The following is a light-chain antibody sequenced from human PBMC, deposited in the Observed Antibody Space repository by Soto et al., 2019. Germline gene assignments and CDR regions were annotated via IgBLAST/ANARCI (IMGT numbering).Light chain of an antibody. Sequence: DIQMTQSPSSLSASEGDRVTITCQASQDISNHLNWYQQKPGKAPKLLIYDASNLETGVPSRFSGSGSGTDFTVTISSLQPEDFATYSCQQYYNLPITFGQGTRLENK. J-gene: IGKJ5*01. V-gene: IGKV1-33*01. CDR1: QDISNH. CDR2: DAS. CDR3: QQYYNLPIT.